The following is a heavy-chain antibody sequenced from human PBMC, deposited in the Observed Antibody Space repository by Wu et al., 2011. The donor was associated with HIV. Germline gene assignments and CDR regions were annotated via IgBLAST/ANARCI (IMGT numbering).Heavy chain of an antibody. CDR2: IHPNSGDT. D-gene: IGHD2-21*01. J-gene: IGHJ4*02. V-gene: IGHV1-2*02. CDR3: ARPDCGGDCYPGDY. CDR1: GYTFTAYY. Sequence: QVQLVQSGAEMKKPGASVRVSRKASGYTFTAYYMNWVRQAPGQGLEWLGWIHPNSGDTKYAQKFQGRVTMTGDTSISTAYMELTSLRSDDTAVYYCARPDCGGDCYPGDYWGQGTPVTVSS.